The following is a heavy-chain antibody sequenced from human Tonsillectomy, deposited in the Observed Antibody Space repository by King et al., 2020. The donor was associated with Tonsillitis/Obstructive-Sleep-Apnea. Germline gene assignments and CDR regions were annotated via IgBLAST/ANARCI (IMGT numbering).Heavy chain of an antibody. V-gene: IGHV3-23*04. CDR2: ISGSGGGT. J-gene: IGHJ6*02. CDR1: GFTFSNYA. D-gene: IGHD6-13*01. Sequence: VQLVESGGDLVQPGGSLRLSCAASGFTFSNYAMIWVRQATGKGLEWVSGISGSGGGTYSADSVKGRFTISRDNSKNTLYLKMNSLRAEDTAVYYCAKDVEYSSSWYGVDFYYGMDVWGQGTTVTVSS. CDR3: AKDVEYSSSWYGVDFYYGMDV.